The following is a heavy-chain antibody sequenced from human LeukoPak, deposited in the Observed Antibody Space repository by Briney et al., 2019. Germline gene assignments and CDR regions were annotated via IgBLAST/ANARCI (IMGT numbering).Heavy chain of an antibody. Sequence: GASVKVSCKASGYTFTSYDINWVRQATGQGLEWMGWMNPNSGNTGYAQKFQGRVTITRNTSISTAYMELSSLRSEDTAVYYCARGRGNARVVNRSPSFGHGSGNYYFDYWGQGTLVTVSS. D-gene: IGHD3-10*01. V-gene: IGHV1-8*03. CDR2: MNPNSGNT. J-gene: IGHJ4*02. CDR3: ARGRGNARVVNRSPSFGHGSGNYYFDY. CDR1: GYTFTSYD.